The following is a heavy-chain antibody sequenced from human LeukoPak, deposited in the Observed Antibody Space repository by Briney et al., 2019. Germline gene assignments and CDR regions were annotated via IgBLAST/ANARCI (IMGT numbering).Heavy chain of an antibody. J-gene: IGHJ4*02. CDR3: ARGWSAGSRDY. V-gene: IGHV4-34*01. CDR1: GGSFSGYY. CDR2: INHSGST. Sequence: SETLSLTCAVYGGSFSGYYWSWIRQPPGKGLEWIGEINHSGSTNYNPSLKSRVTISVDTSKNQFSLKPSSVTAADTAVYYCARGWSAGSRDYWGQGTLVTVSS.